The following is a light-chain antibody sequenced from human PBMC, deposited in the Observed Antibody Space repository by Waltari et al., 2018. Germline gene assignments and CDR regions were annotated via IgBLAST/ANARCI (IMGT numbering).Light chain of an antibody. J-gene: IGLJ6*01. V-gene: IGLV1-44*01. Sequence: QSVLTQPPSASGTPGQRVTISCSGSSSNIGSNTVTWYQPLPGTAPKLLIYSNNQRPSGVPDRFSGSKSGTSASLAISGLQSEDEADYYCAAWDDSLNGPVFGSGTKVTVL. CDR3: AAWDDSLNGPV. CDR1: SSNIGSNT. CDR2: SNN.